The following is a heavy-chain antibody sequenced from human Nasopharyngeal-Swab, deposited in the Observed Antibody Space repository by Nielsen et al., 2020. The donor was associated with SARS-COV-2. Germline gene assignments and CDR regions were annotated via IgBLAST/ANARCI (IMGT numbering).Heavy chain of an antibody. CDR1: GYTFTGYY. J-gene: IGHJ6*02. D-gene: IGHD3-10*01. Sequence: ASVKVSCKASGYTFTGYYMHGVRQAPGQGLEGMVWSNPKSGGTNYAQKFHGWVTRTRDTSISTAYMELSRLRSDDTAVYYCARGGVLLWFGELLKPIYYYYYGMDVWGQGTTVTVSS. CDR3: ARGGVLLWFGELLKPIYYYYYGMDV. CDR2: SNPKSGGT. V-gene: IGHV1-2*04.